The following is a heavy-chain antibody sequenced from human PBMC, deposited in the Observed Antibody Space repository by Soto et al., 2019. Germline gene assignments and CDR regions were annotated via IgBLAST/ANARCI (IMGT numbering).Heavy chain of an antibody. CDR2: IRGTT. V-gene: IGHV3-48*01. Sequence: EVQLVESGGGLVQPGGSLRLSCAASGFTFTSYSMNWVRQAPGKGLEWVSYIRGTTHYADSVKGRFTLSRDNARSSLYLQMNSLTADDTAVYYCARYDSFAFDIWGQGTMVTVS. J-gene: IGHJ3*02. D-gene: IGHD3-16*01. CDR1: GFTFTSYS. CDR3: ARYDSFAFDI.